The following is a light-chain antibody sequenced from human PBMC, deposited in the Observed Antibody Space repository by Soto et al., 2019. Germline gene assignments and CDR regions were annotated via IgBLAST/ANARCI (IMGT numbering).Light chain of an antibody. J-gene: IGKJ1*01. Sequence: DIQMTQSPSTLSASVGDRVTITCRASESISRRLAWYQQKPGKPPNLLIYKASTLGSGVPSRFSGTGSGTEFTLTISSLQPDDFATYYCQQYHSYWTFGQGTKVDIK. CDR2: KAS. V-gene: IGKV1-5*03. CDR1: ESISRR. CDR3: QQYHSYWT.